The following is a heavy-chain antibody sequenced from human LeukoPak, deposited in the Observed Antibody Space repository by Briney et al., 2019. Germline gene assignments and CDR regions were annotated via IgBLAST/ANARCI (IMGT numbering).Heavy chain of an antibody. D-gene: IGHD6-13*01. V-gene: IGHV3-53*01. CDR3: ARDSGYDAFNWFAT. CDR2: IQSGGTT. Sequence: GRSLRLSCAASGFTVIDKYMSWARQAPGKGLEGGSQIQSGGTTYYADAVKGRFTISRDNSKTPLYLQMNSRGAGDTAVYYCARDSGYDAFNWFATWGQGTLVTVSS. J-gene: IGHJ5*02. CDR1: GFTVIDKY.